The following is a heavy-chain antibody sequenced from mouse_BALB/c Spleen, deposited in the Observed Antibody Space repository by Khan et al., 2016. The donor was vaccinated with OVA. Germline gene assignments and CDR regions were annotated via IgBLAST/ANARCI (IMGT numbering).Heavy chain of an antibody. J-gene: IGHJ3*01. CDR3: ASSTYWYAFAY. Sequence: EVQLQESGPSLVKPSQTLALTCSVTGDSITSGYWSWIRKFPGNKLEYMGYMIYTGYNNYNPSLKSRISIPRHTSKKQYYLQLNPVTTDDTATYYCASSTYWYAFAYWGQGTLVTVSA. CDR1: GDSITSGY. V-gene: IGHV3-8*02. CDR2: MIYTGYN. D-gene: IGHD2-14*01.